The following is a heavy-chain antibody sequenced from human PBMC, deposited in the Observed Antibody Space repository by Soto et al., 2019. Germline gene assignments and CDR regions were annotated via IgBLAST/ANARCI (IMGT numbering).Heavy chain of an antibody. D-gene: IGHD3-10*01. Sequence: GGSLRLSCAASGFTFSTYVIHWVRQSPGKGLEWVAVISSDERSIYYADSVKGRFTISRDSSKNTLYLQMNSLRADDTAVYYCAKDRGDGDPPDYWGQGTLVTVSS. J-gene: IGHJ4*02. CDR2: ISSDERSI. V-gene: IGHV3-30*18. CDR3: AKDRGDGDPPDY. CDR1: GFTFSTYV.